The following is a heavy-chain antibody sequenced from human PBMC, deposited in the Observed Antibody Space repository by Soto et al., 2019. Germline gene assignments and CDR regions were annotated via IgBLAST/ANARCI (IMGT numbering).Heavy chain of an antibody. CDR3: ARATYSSSSEGFDY. J-gene: IGHJ4*02. D-gene: IGHD6-6*01. V-gene: IGHV3-53*01. Sequence: XVSLRLSCAASGFTVSSNYMSWVRQAPGKGLEWVSVIYSGGSTYYADSVKGRFTISRDNSKNTLYLQMNSLRAEDTAVYYCARATYSSSSEGFDYWGQGTLVTVSS. CDR1: GFTVSSNY. CDR2: IYSGGST.